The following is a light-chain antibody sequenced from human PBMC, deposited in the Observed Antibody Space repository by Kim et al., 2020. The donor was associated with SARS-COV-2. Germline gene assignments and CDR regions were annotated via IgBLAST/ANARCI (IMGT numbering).Light chain of an antibody. CDR2: DVS. CDR1: SSDVGGYNY. Sequence: QSALTQPASVSGSPGQSITISYTGTSSDVGGYNYVSWYQQHPGKAPKLMIYDVSNRPSGVSNRFSGSKSGNTASLTISGLQAEDEADYYCSSYTSSSTYGFGTGTKVTVL. V-gene: IGLV2-14*03. CDR3: SSYTSSSTYG. J-gene: IGLJ1*01.